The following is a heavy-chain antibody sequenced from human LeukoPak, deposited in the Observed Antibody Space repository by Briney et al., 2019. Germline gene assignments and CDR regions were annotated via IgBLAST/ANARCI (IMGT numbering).Heavy chain of an antibody. Sequence: SETLSLTCTVSGGSISSYYWSWIRQPPGKGLEWIGYIYNSGSTNYNPSLKSRVTLSVDTSKNQFSLKLSSVTAADTAVYYCARLRANWNYVNWFDPWGQGTLVTVSS. V-gene: IGHV4-59*08. CDR3: ARLRANWNYVNWFDP. CDR1: GGSISSYY. CDR2: IYNSGST. J-gene: IGHJ5*02. D-gene: IGHD1-7*01.